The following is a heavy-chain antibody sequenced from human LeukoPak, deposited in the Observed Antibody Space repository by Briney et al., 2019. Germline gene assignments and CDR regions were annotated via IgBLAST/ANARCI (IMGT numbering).Heavy chain of an antibody. D-gene: IGHD3-9*01. Sequence: SQTLTLTCAVAGGSISSGGYSWSWIRQPPGKGLEWIGYIYHSGSTYYNPSLKSRVTISVDRSKNQFSLKLSSVTAADTAVYYCARGALLYFDWLGPWFDPWGQGTLVTVSS. CDR1: GGSISSGGYS. CDR3: ARGALLYFDWLGPWFDP. CDR2: IYHSGST. J-gene: IGHJ5*02. V-gene: IGHV4-30-2*01.